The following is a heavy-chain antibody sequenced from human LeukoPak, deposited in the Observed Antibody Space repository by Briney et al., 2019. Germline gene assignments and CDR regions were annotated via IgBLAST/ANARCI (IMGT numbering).Heavy chain of an antibody. V-gene: IGHV1-18*01. Sequence: ASVKVSCKASGYTFSSYGIGWVRQAPGQGLEWMGWISANNGNTNYAQKFQGRVTMTTDTPTSTAYMGLRSLRSDDTAVYYCARTGSTYYYYYGMDVWGQGTTVTVSS. D-gene: IGHD3-9*01. CDR2: ISANNGNT. CDR1: GYTFSSYG. CDR3: ARTGSTYYYYYGMDV. J-gene: IGHJ6*02.